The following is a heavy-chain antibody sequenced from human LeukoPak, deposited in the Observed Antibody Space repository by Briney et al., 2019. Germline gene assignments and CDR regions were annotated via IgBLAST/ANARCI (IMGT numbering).Heavy chain of an antibody. D-gene: IGHD2-15*01. CDR1: GFSLSTRGMC. Sequence: RESGPALVKPTQTLTLTCTFSGFSLSTRGMCVSWIRQPPGKALEWLARIDWDDDKYYSTSLKTRLTISNDTSKNQVVLTMTNIDPVDTATYYCARRYCSGGSCYSEYDYFDYWGQGTLVTVSS. J-gene: IGHJ4*02. V-gene: IGHV2-70*11. CDR2: IDWDDDK. CDR3: ARRYCSGGSCYSEYDYFDY.